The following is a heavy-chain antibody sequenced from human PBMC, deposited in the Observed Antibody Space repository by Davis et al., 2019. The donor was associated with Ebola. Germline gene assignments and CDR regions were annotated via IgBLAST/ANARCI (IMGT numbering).Heavy chain of an antibody. D-gene: IGHD2-15*01. CDR2: ISSSGSTI. J-gene: IGHJ4*02. CDR3: ASGGYCSGGSCYSKGGQVY. V-gene: IGHV3-11*04. CDR1: GFTFSDYY. Sequence: GGSLRLSCAASGFTFSDYYMSWIRQAPGKGLEWVSYISSSGSTIYYADSVKGRFTISRDNSKNTLYLQMNSLRAEDTAVYYCASGGYCSGGSCYSKGGQVYWGQGTLVTVSS.